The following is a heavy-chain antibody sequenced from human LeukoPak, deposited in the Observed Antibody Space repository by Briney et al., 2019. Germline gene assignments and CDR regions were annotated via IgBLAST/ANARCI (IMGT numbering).Heavy chain of an antibody. Sequence: SETLSLTCTVSGGSISSSSYYWGWIRQPPGKGLEWIGSIYYSGSTYYNPSLKSRVTISVDTSKNQFSLRLSSVTAADTAVYYCARHESSGLYGKNWFDPWGQGTLVTVSS. CDR1: GGSISSSSYY. D-gene: IGHD3-10*01. J-gene: IGHJ5*02. V-gene: IGHV4-39*07. CDR2: IYYSGST. CDR3: ARHESSGLYGKNWFDP.